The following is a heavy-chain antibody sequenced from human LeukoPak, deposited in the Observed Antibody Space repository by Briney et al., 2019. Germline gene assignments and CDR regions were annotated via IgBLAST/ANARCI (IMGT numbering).Heavy chain of an antibody. CDR1: GYTFTSYY. D-gene: IGHD2-2*01. CDR2: INPSGGST. V-gene: IGHV1-46*01. J-gene: IGHJ4*02. CDR3: ARMRGRYCSSNGCYVEY. Sequence: ASVKVSCKASGYTFTSYYMHWVRQAPGQGLEWMGIINPSGGSTSYAQKFQGRVTMTRDTSTSTVYMELSSLRSEDTAVYYCARMRGRYCSSNGCYVEYWGQGALVTVSS.